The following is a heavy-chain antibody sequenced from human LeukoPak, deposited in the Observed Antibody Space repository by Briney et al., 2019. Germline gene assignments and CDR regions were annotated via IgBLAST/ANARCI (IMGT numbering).Heavy chain of an antibody. CDR3: ARHDYGAKWFDP. J-gene: IGHJ5*02. V-gene: IGHV4-39*01. D-gene: IGHD4-17*01. CDR1: GGSISSSGYY. Sequence: PSETLSLTCTVSGGSISSSGYYWGWIRQPPGKGLEWIGNVYYSGSTYYNPSLKSRVTISVYTSKNQFSLKLSSVTAADTAVYYCARHDYGAKWFDPWGQGTLVTVSS. CDR2: VYYSGST.